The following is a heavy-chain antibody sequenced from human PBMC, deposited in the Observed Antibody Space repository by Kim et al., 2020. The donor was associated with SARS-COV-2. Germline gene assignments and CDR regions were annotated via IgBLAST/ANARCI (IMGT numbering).Heavy chain of an antibody. Sequence: SVKVSCKASGGTFSSYAISWVRQAPGQGLEWMGGIIPIFGTANYAQKFQGRVTITADESTSTAYMELSSLRSEDTAVYYCAREGGLAAAGTNWFDPWGQGTLVTVSS. V-gene: IGHV1-69*13. CDR1: GGTFSSYA. CDR3: AREGGLAAAGTNWFDP. D-gene: IGHD6-13*01. CDR2: IIPIFGTA. J-gene: IGHJ5*02.